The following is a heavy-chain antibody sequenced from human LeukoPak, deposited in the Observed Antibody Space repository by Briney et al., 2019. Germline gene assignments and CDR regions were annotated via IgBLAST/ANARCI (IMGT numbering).Heavy chain of an antibody. Sequence: ASVKVSCKASGYTFTSYYMHWVRQAPGQGLEWMGIINPSGGSTSYAQKFQTRVTMTRDTSTSTLYMELSSLRSGDAAVYYCARETVMVRGIKRGLGYWGQGTLVTVSS. CDR2: INPSGGST. J-gene: IGHJ4*02. D-gene: IGHD3-10*01. V-gene: IGHV1-46*01. CDR1: GYTFTSYY. CDR3: ARETVMVRGIKRGLGY.